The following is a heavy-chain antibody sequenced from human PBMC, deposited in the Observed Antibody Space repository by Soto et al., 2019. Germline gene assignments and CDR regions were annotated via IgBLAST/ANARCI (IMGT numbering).Heavy chain of an antibody. D-gene: IGHD2-15*01. Sequence: QVQLVESGGGVVQPGRSLRLSCAASGFTFSSYAMHWVRQAPGKGLEWVAVISYDGSSKFYADSVKGRFTISRDTSKNTLYLQMNSLRVEDTAVYYCAKAGGLLLDYWGQGTLVTVSS. CDR3: AKAGGLLLDY. J-gene: IGHJ4*02. V-gene: IGHV3-30-3*01. CDR2: ISYDGSSK. CDR1: GFTFSSYA.